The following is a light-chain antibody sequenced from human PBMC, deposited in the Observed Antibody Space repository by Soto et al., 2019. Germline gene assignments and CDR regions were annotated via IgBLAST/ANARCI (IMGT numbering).Light chain of an antibody. J-gene: IGLJ3*02. CDR2: EVH. V-gene: IGLV2-8*01. CDR3: SSYAGSNNLL. Sequence: QSALTQPPSASGSPGQSVTISCTGTRSDVGGYNYVSWYQQHPGKAPKLIISEVHKRPSGVPDRFSGSKSGNTASLTVSGLQAEDEADYYCSSYAGSNNLLFGGGTKLTVL. CDR1: RSDVGGYNY.